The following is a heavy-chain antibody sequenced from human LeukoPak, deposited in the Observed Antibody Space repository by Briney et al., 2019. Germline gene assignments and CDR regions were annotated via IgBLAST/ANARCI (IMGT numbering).Heavy chain of an antibody. CDR2: VYYSGTT. CDR1: GGSFSNSDFS. J-gene: IGHJ4*02. CDR3: TRPGAKNYYNVPFDF. D-gene: IGHD3-10*01. Sequence: PSETLSLTCSISGGSFSNSDFSWGWIRQPPGMGLEWIGSVYYSGTTYYNPSLQSRVSISVDTSKNQFSLKLSSVTAADTAIYYCTRPGAKNYYNVPFDFWGRGTLVTVSS. V-gene: IGHV4-39*01.